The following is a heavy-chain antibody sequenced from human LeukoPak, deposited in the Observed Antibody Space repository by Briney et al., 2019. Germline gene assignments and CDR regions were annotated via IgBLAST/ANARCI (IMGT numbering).Heavy chain of an antibody. CDR3: AKLLWTISGSYAAFDI. D-gene: IGHD3-16*01. Sequence: GGSLRLSCAASGFTFGSYAMSWVRQAPRKGLEWVSAISGSGSSTYYADSVTGRFTISSDNSKTTVYLQMNSLRAEDTAIYFCAKLLWTISGSYAAFDIWGQGTMVTVAS. V-gene: IGHV3-23*01. CDR2: ISGSGSST. J-gene: IGHJ3*02. CDR1: GFTFGSYA.